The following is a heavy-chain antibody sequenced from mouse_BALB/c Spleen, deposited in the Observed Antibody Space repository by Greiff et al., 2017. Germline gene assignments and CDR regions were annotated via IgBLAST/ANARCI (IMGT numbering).Heavy chain of an antibody. Sequence: EVKLQESGGGLVKPGGSLKLSCAASGFAFSSYDMSWVRQTPEKRLEWVAYISSGGGSTYYPDTVKGRFTISRDNAKNTLYLQMSSLKSEDTAMYYCARDYYGSSPGFDYWGQGTTLTVSS. D-gene: IGHD1-1*01. V-gene: IGHV5-12-1*01. CDR2: ISSGGGST. CDR3: ARDYYGSSPGFDY. CDR1: GFAFSSYD. J-gene: IGHJ2*01.